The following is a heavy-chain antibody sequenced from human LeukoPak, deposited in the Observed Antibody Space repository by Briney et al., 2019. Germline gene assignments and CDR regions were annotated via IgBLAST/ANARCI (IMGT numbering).Heavy chain of an antibody. Sequence: GESLKISCKGSGYSFTSYWISWVRQMPGKGLEWMGRIDPSDSYTNYSPSFQGHVTISADKSISTAYLQWSSLKASDTAMYYCARQTAASIAARPFWFDPWGQGTLVTVSS. CDR2: IDPSDSYT. CDR3: ARQTAASIAARPFWFDP. CDR1: GYSFTSYW. V-gene: IGHV5-10-1*01. D-gene: IGHD6-6*01. J-gene: IGHJ5*02.